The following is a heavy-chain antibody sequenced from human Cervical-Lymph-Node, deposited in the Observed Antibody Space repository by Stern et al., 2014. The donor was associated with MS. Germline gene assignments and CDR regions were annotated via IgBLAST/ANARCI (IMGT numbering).Heavy chain of an antibody. CDR3: ARDKMHAFDY. J-gene: IGHJ4*02. D-gene: IGHD2-8*01. V-gene: IGHV1-18*01. Sequence: QVQLEESGTEVKKPGASLIVSCRASGYTFTSYGIRWVRQAPGQGLEWVGLIRADSGSTKYSQNLRDRITLTRDTSTGTAYMELRTLRSEDTAVYYCARDKMHAFDYWGQGTLVSVSS. CDR2: IRADSGST. CDR1: GYTFTSYG.